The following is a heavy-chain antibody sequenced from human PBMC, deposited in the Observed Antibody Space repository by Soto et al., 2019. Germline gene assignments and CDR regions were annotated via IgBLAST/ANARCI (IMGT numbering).Heavy chain of an antibody. J-gene: IGHJ3*02. CDR2: MSHSGGT. Sequence: SETLSLTCAVYGGFVTSGSYYWSWIRQPSGKGLEWIGEMSHSGGTHFNPSLKSRVTISVDTSKNQFTLKMSSVTAADTALYYCARVERGTATTVVDAFDIWGPGTMVTVS. V-gene: IGHV4-34*01. CDR1: GGFVTSGSYY. CDR3: ARVERGTATTVVDAFDI. D-gene: IGHD1-1*01.